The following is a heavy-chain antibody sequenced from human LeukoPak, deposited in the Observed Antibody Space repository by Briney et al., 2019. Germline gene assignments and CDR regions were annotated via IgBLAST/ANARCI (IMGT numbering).Heavy chain of an antibody. V-gene: IGHV3-23*01. CDR1: GFTFSTYA. CDR3: AKASGFTMVVGPYFDY. D-gene: IGHD3-22*01. Sequence: HSGGSLRLSCAASGFTFSTYAMSWVRQAPGKGLEWVSAISGSGGSTYYADSVKGRFTISRDNSKKTLYLQMNSLRAEDTAVYYCAKASGFTMVVGPYFDYWGQGTLVTVSS. J-gene: IGHJ4*02. CDR2: ISGSGGST.